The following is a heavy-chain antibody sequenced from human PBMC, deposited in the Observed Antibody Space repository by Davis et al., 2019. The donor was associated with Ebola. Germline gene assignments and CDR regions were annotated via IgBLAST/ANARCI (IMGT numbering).Heavy chain of an antibody. V-gene: IGHV5-51*01. CDR3: ARQESLYGSSDY. Sequence: GESLKISCKGSGYSFTSYWIAWVRQTPGKGLEWMGIIYAGDSDTRCSPSFEGQVTISVDRSITTAYLQWRSLRASDTATYYCARQESLYGSSDYWGQGTLVTVSS. J-gene: IGHJ4*02. D-gene: IGHD2-15*01. CDR1: GYSFTSYW. CDR2: IYAGDSDT.